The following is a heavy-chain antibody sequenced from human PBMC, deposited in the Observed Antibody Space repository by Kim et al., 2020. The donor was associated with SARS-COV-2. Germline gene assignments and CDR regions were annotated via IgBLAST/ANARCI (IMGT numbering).Heavy chain of an antibody. J-gene: IGHJ4*02. CDR3: AKDQPGAGTLDN. V-gene: IGHV3-23*03. Sequence: GGSLRLSCAASGFTFSNYPMSWVRQAPGKGLEWVSVIYADGKSVTYIDPVKGRFTMSRDNSKNMLYLQMSSLRVEDTAVYYCAKDQPGAGTLDNWGQGTLVTVSS. D-gene: IGHD6-13*01. CDR2: IYADGKSV. CDR1: GFTFSNYP.